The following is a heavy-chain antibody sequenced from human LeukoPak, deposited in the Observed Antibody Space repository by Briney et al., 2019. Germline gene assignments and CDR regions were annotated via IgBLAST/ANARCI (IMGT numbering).Heavy chain of an antibody. D-gene: IGHD5-18*01. Sequence: GGSRRLSCAASGFTFSSYAMSWVRHAPGKGLEWVSAISGSGGSTYYADSVKGRFTISRDNSKNTLYLQMNSLRAEDTAVYYCAKDLAAMVLYYFDYWGQGTLVTVSS. CDR1: GFTFSSYA. CDR3: AKDLAAMVLYYFDY. V-gene: IGHV3-23*01. J-gene: IGHJ4*02. CDR2: ISGSGGST.